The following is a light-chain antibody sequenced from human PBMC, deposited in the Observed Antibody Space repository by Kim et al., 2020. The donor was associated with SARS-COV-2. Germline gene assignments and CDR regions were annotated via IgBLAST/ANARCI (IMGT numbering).Light chain of an antibody. V-gene: IGLV2-8*01. CDR2: EVS. J-gene: IGLJ2*01. CDR3: SSYAGSNNVV. CDR1: SSDVGGYNY. Sequence: GHPVPVPCTGTSSDVGGYNYVSWYQQHPGKAPKLMIYEVSKRPSGVPDRFSGSKSGNTASLTVSGLQAEDEADYYCSSYAGSNNVVFGGGTQLTVL.